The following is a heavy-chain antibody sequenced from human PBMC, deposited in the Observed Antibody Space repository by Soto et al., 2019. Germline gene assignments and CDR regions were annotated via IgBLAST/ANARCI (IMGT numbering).Heavy chain of an antibody. V-gene: IGHV3-23*01. CDR3: ARDYYDSSGSYYVLPFGY. CDR1: GFTFSSYA. Sequence: EVQLLESGGGLVQPGGSLRLSCAASGFTFSSYAMSWVRQAPGKGLEWVSAISGSGGSTYYADSVKGRFTISRDNSKNTLYLQMNSLRAEDTAVYYCARDYYDSSGSYYVLPFGYWGQGTLVTVSS. J-gene: IGHJ4*02. D-gene: IGHD3-22*01. CDR2: ISGSGGST.